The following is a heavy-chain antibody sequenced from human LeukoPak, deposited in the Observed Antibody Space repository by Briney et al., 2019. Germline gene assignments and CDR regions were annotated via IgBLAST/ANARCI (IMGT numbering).Heavy chain of an antibody. D-gene: IGHD3-10*01. CDR3: ASITMARGAIGDWFDP. Sequence: SETLSLTCTVSGGSISSSSYYWGWIRQPPGKGLEWIGSIYYSGSTYYNPSLKSRVTISVDTSKNQFSLKLSSVTAADTAVYYCASITMARGAIGDWFDPWGQGTLVTVSS. J-gene: IGHJ5*02. V-gene: IGHV4-39*01. CDR1: GGSISSSSYY. CDR2: IYYSGST.